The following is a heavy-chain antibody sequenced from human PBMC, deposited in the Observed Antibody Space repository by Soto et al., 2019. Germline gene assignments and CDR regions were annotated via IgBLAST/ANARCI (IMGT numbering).Heavy chain of an antibody. V-gene: IGHV2-5*02. Sequence: QITLKESGPTLVKPTQTLTLTCTFSGFSLTDNAVGVGWFRQPPGKALEWLALIYWDDDNHYSPSLKSRLTFTKDTSKNQVVLIMTNMDPVDTATYLCAHGSVWLFDFWGQGTLVTVSS. J-gene: IGHJ4*02. CDR3: AHGSVWLFDF. CDR2: IYWDDDN. CDR1: GFSLTDNAVG. D-gene: IGHD6-19*01.